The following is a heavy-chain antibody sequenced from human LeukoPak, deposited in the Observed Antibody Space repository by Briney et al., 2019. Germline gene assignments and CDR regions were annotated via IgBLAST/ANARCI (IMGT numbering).Heavy chain of an antibody. CDR1: GYTFTSYG. J-gene: IGHJ6*03. D-gene: IGHD2-2*02. Sequence: ASVKVSCKASGYTFTSYGMSWVRQAPGQGLEWMGWISAYNGNTNYAQKLQGRVTMTTDTSTSTAYMELRSLRSDDTAVYYCARGRYCSSTSCYKVYYYYMDVWGKGTTVTVSS. CDR2: ISAYNGNT. CDR3: ARGRYCSSTSCYKVYYYYMDV. V-gene: IGHV1-18*01.